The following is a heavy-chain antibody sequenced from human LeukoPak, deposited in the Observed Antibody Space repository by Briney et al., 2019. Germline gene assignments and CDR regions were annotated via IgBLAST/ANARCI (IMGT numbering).Heavy chain of an antibody. V-gene: IGHV3-53*01. CDR3: AKGLGYCSGGSCYSTDY. J-gene: IGHJ4*02. D-gene: IGHD2-15*01. Sequence: GGSLRLSCAVSGFTVSSNHMSWVRQAPGKGLEWVSVFYSGGDTHYADSVKGRFTISRDNSKNTLYLQMNSLRAEDTAVYYCAKGLGYCSGGSCYSTDYWGQGTLVTVSS. CDR1: GFTVSSNH. CDR2: FYSGGDT.